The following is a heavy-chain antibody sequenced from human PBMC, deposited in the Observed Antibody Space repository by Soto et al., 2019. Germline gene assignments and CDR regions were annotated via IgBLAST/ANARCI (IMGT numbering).Heavy chain of an antibody. D-gene: IGHD5-18*01. J-gene: IGHJ4*02. Sequence: RGSLILSSAASGFTLSSYRMSWVRQAPGKGLEWVANITQDGSENYYVDSVRGRFTISRDNAKNSLYLQMNSLRAAHTAVYSCVRDFVRSYAYGPCDYCGQGTLVTVSS. CDR3: VRDFVRSYAYGPCDY. V-gene: IGHV3-7*03. CDR1: GFTLSSYR. CDR2: ITQDGSEN.